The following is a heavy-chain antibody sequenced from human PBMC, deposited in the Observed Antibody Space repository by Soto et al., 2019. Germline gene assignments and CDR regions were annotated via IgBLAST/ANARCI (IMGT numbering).Heavy chain of an antibody. V-gene: IGHV4-34*01. Sequence: PSETLSLTCAVYGGSFSGYYWSWIRQPPGKGLEWIGEVNHSGSTNYNPSLKSRVTISVDTSKNQFSLKLSSVTAADTAVYYCATTAIHDYGDYDGGDDAFDIWGQGTMVTVS. CDR1: GGSFSGYY. CDR2: VNHSGST. J-gene: IGHJ3*02. CDR3: ATTAIHDYGDYDGGDDAFDI. D-gene: IGHD4-17*01.